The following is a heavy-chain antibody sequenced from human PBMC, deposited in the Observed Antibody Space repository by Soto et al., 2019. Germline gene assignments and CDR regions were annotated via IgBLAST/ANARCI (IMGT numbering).Heavy chain of an antibody. CDR3: ARNSSAIVVVPAAAYYYYYYMDV. CDR2: ISAYNGNT. D-gene: IGHD2-2*01. J-gene: IGHJ6*03. Sequence: ASVKVSCKASGYTFTSYGISWVRQAPGQGLEWMGWISAYNGNTNYAQKLQGRVTMTTDTSTSTAYMELRSLRSDDTAVYYCARNSSAIVVVPAAAYYYYYYMDVWGKGTTVTVSS. CDR1: GYTFTSYG. V-gene: IGHV1-18*01.